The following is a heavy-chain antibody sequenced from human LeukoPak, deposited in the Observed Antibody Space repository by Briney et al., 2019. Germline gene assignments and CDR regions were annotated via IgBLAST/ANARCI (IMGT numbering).Heavy chain of an antibody. D-gene: IGHD2-2*03. CDR3: AREKPFGYCSSTSCYRRAGDAFDI. J-gene: IGHJ3*02. CDR1: GGTFSSYA. V-gene: IGHV1-69*13. CDR2: IIPIFGTA. Sequence: SVKVSCKASGGTFSSYAISWVRQAPGQGLEWMGGIIPIFGTANYAQKFQGRVTITADESTSTAYMELSSLRSEDTAVYYCAREKPFGYCSSTSCYRRAGDAFDIWGQGTMVTVSS.